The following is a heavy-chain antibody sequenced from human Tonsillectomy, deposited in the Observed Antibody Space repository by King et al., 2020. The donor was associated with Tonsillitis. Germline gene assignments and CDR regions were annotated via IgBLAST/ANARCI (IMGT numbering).Heavy chain of an antibody. D-gene: IGHD6-19*01. CDR3: AGGYGWLIDD. CDR2: IKQVGSKE. CDR1: GFTFPDNW. Sequence: VQLVESGGGLVQPGGSLRLSCVASGFTFPDNWMGWVRQVPGKGLEWVANIKQVGSKEKYGDSVRGRFTISRDNAKNSFYLQMNSLRAEDTAIFYCAGGYGWLIDDWGQGTLVTVSS. J-gene: IGHJ4*02. V-gene: IGHV3-7*03.